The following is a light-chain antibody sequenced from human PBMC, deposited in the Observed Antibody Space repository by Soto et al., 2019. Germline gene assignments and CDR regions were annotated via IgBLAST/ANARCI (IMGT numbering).Light chain of an antibody. CDR2: AAS. Sequence: DIQMTQSPSSLSASVGDRVTITCRARQGISNYVAWYQQKPGKVPKLLISAASTLQSGVSSRFSGRGSGTDFTLTISSLQPEDVATYYCQKYDTVPFTFGPGTKVDFK. V-gene: IGKV1-27*01. CDR1: QGISNY. J-gene: IGKJ3*01. CDR3: QKYDTVPFT.